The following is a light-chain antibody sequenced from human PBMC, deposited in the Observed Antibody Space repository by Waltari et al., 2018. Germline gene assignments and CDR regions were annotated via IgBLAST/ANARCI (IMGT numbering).Light chain of an antibody. J-gene: IGKJ1*01. Sequence: DIVMTQSPLSLPVTPGEPASISCKSSQSVLHSSNNKNYLAWYQQKPGQPPKLLIRWASTRESGVPDRFSGSGSGTDFTLTISSLQAEDVAVYYCQQHYSPPQTFGQGTKVEIK. V-gene: IGKV4-1*01. CDR1: QSVLHSSNNKNY. CDR2: WAS. CDR3: QQHYSPPQT.